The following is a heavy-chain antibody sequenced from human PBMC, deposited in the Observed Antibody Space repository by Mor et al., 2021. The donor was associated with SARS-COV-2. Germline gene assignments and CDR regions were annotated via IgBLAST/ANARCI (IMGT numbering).Heavy chain of an antibody. CDR2: IKQDGSEK. CDR3: ARGRGDWNYGYYYYGMDV. D-gene: IGHD1-7*01. Sequence: RDGLEWVANIKQDGSEKYYVDSVKGRFTISRDNAKNSLYLQMNSLRAEDTAVYYCARGRGDWNYGYYYYGMDVWGQGTMVTVSS. V-gene: IGHV3-7*01. J-gene: IGHJ6*02.